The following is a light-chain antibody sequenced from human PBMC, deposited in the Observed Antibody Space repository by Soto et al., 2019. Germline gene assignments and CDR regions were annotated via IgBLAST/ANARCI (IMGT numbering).Light chain of an antibody. Sequence: QTVVTQPPPASGTPGQRVTISCSGSSSNIGSNTVNWYQQLPGTAPKLLIYSNNQRPSGVPDRFSGSKSGTSASLAISGLQSEDEADYYCAAWDDSLNGQEVFGGGTKLTVL. CDR2: SNN. CDR1: SSNIGSNT. V-gene: IGLV1-44*01. CDR3: AAWDDSLNGQEV. J-gene: IGLJ2*01.